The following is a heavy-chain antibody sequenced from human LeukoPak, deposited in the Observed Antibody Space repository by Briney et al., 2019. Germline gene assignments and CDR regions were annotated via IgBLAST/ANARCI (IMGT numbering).Heavy chain of an antibody. CDR3: ARVWDYYDSSGQFTYYFDY. D-gene: IGHD3-22*01. CDR1: GGSISSYY. Sequence: SETLSLTCTVSGGSISSYYWSWIRQPAGKGLEWIGRIYTSGSTNYNPSLKSRVTMSVDTSKNQFSLKLSSVTAADTAVYYCARVWDYYDSSGQFTYYFDYWGQGTLVTVSS. J-gene: IGHJ4*02. CDR2: IYTSGST. V-gene: IGHV4-4*07.